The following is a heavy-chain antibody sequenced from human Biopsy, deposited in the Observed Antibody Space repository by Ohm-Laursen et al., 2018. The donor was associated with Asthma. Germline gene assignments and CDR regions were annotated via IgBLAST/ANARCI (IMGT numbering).Heavy chain of an antibody. CDR3: ARGGYCTSPTCPWGRYATDV. D-gene: IGHD2-8*01. J-gene: IGHJ6*02. CDR2: IKKDGSED. CDR1: GFTFNSYW. Sequence: SLRLSCAAFGFTFNSYWMSWVRQAPGKGLERVANIKKDGSEDYYVDSVKGRFTISRDNAKNSLFLHMNSLRAGDSAVYYCARGGYCTSPTCPWGRYATDVWGQGTTVTVSS. V-gene: IGHV3-7*01.